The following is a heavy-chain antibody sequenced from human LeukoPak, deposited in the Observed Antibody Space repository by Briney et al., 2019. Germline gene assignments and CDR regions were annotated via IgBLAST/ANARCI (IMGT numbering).Heavy chain of an antibody. CDR2: IKSKTDGGTT. D-gene: IGHD1-26*01. J-gene: IGHJ6*03. CDR3: RWELLSYYYYYMDV. V-gene: IGHV3-15*01. CDR1: GLTFGDYA. Sequence: PGGSLRLSCTASGLTFGDYAMSWVRQAPGKGLEWVGRIKSKTDGGTTDYAAPVKGRFTISRDDSKNTLYLQMNSLKTEDTAVYYCRWELLSYYYYYMDVWGKGTTVTVSS.